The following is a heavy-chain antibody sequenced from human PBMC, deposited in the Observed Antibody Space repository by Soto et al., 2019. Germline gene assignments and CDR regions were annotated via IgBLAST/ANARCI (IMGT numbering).Heavy chain of an antibody. D-gene: IGHD6-19*01. J-gene: IGHJ6*02. CDR2: IIPIFGTA. Sequence: SVKVSCKASGYTFTGYYIHWVRQAPGQGLEWMGGIIPIFGTANYAQKFQGRVTITADESTSTAYMELSSLRSEDTAVYYCARNEQWLVYYYYYGMDVWGQGTTVTVSS. CDR1: GYTFTGYY. V-gene: IGHV1-69*13. CDR3: ARNEQWLVYYYYYGMDV.